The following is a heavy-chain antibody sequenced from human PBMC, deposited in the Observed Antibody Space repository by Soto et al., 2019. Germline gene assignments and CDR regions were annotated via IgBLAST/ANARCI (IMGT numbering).Heavy chain of an antibody. V-gene: IGHV3-11*01. CDR1: GFTFSDYY. CDR2: ISSSANTI. J-gene: IGHJ4*02. CDR3: ARDRYSSGWIDGY. Sequence: GGPLRLSCAASGFTFSDYYMSWIRQAPGKGLEWVSYISSSANTIYYADSVRGRFTISRDNAKNSLYLQMNSLRAEDTAVYYCARDRYSSGWIDGYWGQGTLVTVSS. D-gene: IGHD6-19*01.